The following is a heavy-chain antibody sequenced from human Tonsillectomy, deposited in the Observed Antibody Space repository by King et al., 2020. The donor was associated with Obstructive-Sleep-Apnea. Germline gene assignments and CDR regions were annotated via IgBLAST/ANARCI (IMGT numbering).Heavy chain of an antibody. J-gene: IGHJ4*02. CDR2: INHSGST. CDR3: ARVLGAAGPDYYFDY. Sequence: VQLQQWGTGLLKPSETLSLTCAVYGGSFSDYYWSWIRQPPGKGLEWIGEINHSGSTNFNPSLKSRVTISVDTSRNQFSLKFHSVTASDTAVYYCARVLGAAGPDYYFDYWGQGTLVTVSS. V-gene: IGHV4-34*01. D-gene: IGHD1-26*01. CDR1: GGSFSDYY.